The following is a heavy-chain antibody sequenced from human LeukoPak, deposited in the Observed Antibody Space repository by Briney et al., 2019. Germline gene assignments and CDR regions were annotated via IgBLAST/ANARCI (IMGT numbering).Heavy chain of an antibody. Sequence: PGESLKISCKGSGYSFTSYYIGWVRQMPGKGLEWMGTIHPVDSDTRNSPSFQGQVTISADNSISTAYLQWSSLKASDTAIYYCARLGAYSYGYIDYWGQGTLVTVSS. V-gene: IGHV5-51*01. D-gene: IGHD5-18*01. CDR1: GYSFTSYY. J-gene: IGHJ4*02. CDR2: IHPVDSDT. CDR3: ARLGAYSYGYIDY.